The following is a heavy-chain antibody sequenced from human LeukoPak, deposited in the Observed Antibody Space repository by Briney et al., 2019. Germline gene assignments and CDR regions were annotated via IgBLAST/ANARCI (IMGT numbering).Heavy chain of an antibody. J-gene: IGHJ5*02. D-gene: IGHD1-26*01. CDR3: ATYSGSYRWFDP. CDR1: GXSISSGDYY. CDR2: IHYSGST. V-gene: IGHV4-30-4*01. Sequence: SETLSLTCTVSGXSISSGDYYWSWIRQPPGKGLEWVGYIHYSGSTYFNPSLKSRVIISVDTSKKQFSLNLNSVTAADTAVYYCATYSGSYRWFDPWGQGTVVTVSS.